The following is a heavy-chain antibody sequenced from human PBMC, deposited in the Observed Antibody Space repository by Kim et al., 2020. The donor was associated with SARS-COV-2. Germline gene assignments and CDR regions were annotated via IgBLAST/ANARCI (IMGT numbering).Heavy chain of an antibody. Sequence: SETLSLTCTVSGYSISSGYYWGWIRQPPGKGLEWIGSIYHSGSTYYNPSLKSRVTISVDTSKNQFSLKLSSVTAADTAVYYCAREGGSYVYWSQGTLVTVSS. V-gene: IGHV4-38-2*02. J-gene: IGHJ4*02. CDR2: IYHSGST. D-gene: IGHD2-15*01. CDR1: GYSISSGYY. CDR3: AREGGSYVY.